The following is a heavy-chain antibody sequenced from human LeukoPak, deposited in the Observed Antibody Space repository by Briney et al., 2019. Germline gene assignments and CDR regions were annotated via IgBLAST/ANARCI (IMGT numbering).Heavy chain of an antibody. CDR2: IIPMFGAA. V-gene: IGHV1-69*13. CDR1: GDTFNNYA. Sequence: SVKVSCKPSGDTFNNYAIGWVRQAPGQGLEWMGGIIPMFGAANYAQKFQGRVTVTADESTRTAYMELSSLRSEDMAVYYCARGNIAIALDVNGANYFFDFWGQGTLVTVSS. D-gene: IGHD2/OR15-2a*01. J-gene: IGHJ4*02. CDR3: ARGNIAIALDVNGANYFFDF.